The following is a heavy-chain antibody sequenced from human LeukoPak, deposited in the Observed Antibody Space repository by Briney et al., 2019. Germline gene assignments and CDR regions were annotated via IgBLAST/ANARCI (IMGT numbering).Heavy chain of an antibody. CDR1: GFSFSSFG. V-gene: IGHV3-23*01. Sequence: RTGGSLRLSCAASGFSFSSFGMSWVRQAPGKGLEWVSSIFGSGFTTYYADSVRGRFIISRDNSQNRLFLQVNSLRVEDTAVYYCGRGLGEFASAPDSWAQGTLVTVSS. D-gene: IGHD6-6*01. CDR2: IFGSGFTT. CDR3: GRGLGEFASAPDS. J-gene: IGHJ5*01.